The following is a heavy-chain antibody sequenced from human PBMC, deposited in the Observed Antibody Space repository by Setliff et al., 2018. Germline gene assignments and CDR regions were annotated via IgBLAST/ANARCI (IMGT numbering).Heavy chain of an antibody. CDR2: VYYSGAA. J-gene: IGHJ4*02. CDR1: GDSISAAS. Sequence: PSAAKSLTCNVSGDSISAASIMAWIRQPPGKGLEFIGYVYYSGAAKYDPSLKSRVTMSVDTSKTQFSLKLNSMTTADTAVYYCAGGGTYRYFDYWGQGTLVTSPQ. V-gene: IGHV4-59*01. CDR3: AGGGTYRYFDY.